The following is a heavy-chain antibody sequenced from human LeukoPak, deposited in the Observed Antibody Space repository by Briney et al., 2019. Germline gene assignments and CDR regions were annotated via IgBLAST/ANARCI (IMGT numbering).Heavy chain of an antibody. J-gene: IGHJ4*02. CDR1: GYTFTSYY. Sequence: ASVKVFCKASGYTFTSYYINWVRQAIGQGLEWMGWMNPNSGNTGYAQKFQGRVTMTRNTSISTAYMELSSLRSEDTAVYYCARPQPGVDWSPGFDYWGQGTLVTVSS. V-gene: IGHV1-8*01. D-gene: IGHD3-9*01. CDR2: MNPNSGNT. CDR3: ARPQPGVDWSPGFDY.